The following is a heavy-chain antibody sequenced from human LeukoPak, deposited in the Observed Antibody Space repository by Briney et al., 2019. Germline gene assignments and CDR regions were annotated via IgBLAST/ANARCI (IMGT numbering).Heavy chain of an antibody. V-gene: IGHV3-48*01. D-gene: IGHD3-22*01. CDR1: GFTFSTYA. CDR3: ARGSTYYDSSGQVPFDY. CDR2: ISGSSSTI. Sequence: GGSLRLSCAASGFTFSTYAMNWVRQAPGKGLEWGSYISGSSSTIYYADSVKGRFTISRDNGKNTLYLQMNSLRAEDTAVYYCARGSTYYDSSGQVPFDYWGQGTLVTVSS. J-gene: IGHJ4*02.